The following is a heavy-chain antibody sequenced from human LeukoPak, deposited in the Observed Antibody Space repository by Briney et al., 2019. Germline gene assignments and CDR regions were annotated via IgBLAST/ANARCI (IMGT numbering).Heavy chain of an antibody. Sequence: ASVKVSCKASGYTLTDYYIHWVRQAPGQGLEWVGRIIPILGIANYAQKFQGRVTITADKSTSTAYMELSSLRSEDTAVYYCARESSPSSSGYYYVWGQGTLVTVSS. CDR3: ARESSPSSSGYYYV. CDR2: IIPILGIA. J-gene: IGHJ4*02. D-gene: IGHD3-22*01. CDR1: GYTLTDYY. V-gene: IGHV1-69*04.